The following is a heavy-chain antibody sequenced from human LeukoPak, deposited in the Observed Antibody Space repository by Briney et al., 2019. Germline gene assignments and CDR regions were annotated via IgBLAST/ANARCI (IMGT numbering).Heavy chain of an antibody. CDR1: GGSMNNYY. D-gene: IGHD6-19*01. CDR2: THTSGST. CDR3: ARIPSVFKGSARDEAWVDP. V-gene: IGHV4-4*07. J-gene: IGHJ5*02. Sequence: PSETLSLTCTVSGGSMNNYYWSWIRQPAGKGLEWIGRTHTSGSTNYNSSLKSRVSMSLEPSKNQFSLKLSPVSAADTAVSYCARIPSVFKGSARDEAWVDPWGQGTLVTVSS.